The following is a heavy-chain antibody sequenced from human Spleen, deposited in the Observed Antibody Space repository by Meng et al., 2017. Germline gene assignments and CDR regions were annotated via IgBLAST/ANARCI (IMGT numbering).Heavy chain of an antibody. CDR1: GFTFSSYA. CDR2: ISGSGGST. D-gene: IGHD3-16*01. V-gene: IGHV3-23*01. J-gene: IGHJ4*02. CDR3: ARDGGHSLCFDY. Sequence: GESLKISCAASGFTFSSYAMSWVRQAPGKGLEWVSAISGSGGSTYYADSVKGRFTISRDNSKNTLYLRMNSLTTEDTAVYYCARDGGHSLCFDYWGQGALVTVSS.